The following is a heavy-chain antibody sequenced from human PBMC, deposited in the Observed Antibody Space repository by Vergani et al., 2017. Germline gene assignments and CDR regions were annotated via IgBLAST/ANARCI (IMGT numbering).Heavy chain of an antibody. D-gene: IGHD6-13*01. V-gene: IGHV4-34*01. CDR2: INHSGST. CDR1: GGSFSGYY. J-gene: IGHJ5*02. CDR3: ARVVKQQLVRWFGP. Sequence: QVQLQQWGAGLLKPSETLSLTCAVYGGSFSGYYWSWIRQPPGKGLEWIGEINHSGSTNYNPSLKSRVTISVDTSKNQFSLKLSSVTAADTAVYYCARVVKQQLVRWFGPWGQGTLVTVSS.